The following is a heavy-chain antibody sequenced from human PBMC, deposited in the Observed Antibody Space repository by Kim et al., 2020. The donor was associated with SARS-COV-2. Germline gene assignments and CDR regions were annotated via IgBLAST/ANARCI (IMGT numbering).Heavy chain of an antibody. J-gene: IGHJ4*02. V-gene: IGHV3-73*01. CDR2: IRSKANSYAT. CDR3: TPFLDFVVGGQFDY. D-gene: IGHD3-3*01. Sequence: GGSLRLSCAASGFTFSGSAMHWVRQASGKGLEWVGRIRSKANSYATTYAASVKGRFTISRDDSKNTAYLQMNSLKTEDTAVYYCTPFLDFVVGGQFDYWGQGTLVTVSS. CDR1: GFTFSGSA.